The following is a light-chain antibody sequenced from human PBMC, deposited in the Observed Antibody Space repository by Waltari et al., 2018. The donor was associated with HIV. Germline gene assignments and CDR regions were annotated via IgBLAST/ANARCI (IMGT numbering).Light chain of an antibody. V-gene: IGLV3-19*01. CDR3: NSRERAGHHVV. J-gene: IGLJ3*02. Sequence: SELTQDPAVSVALGQTVSITCQGDSLRTYYASWYLQKPGQAPVLVISPIHNRPSGIPDPFPGSSSGNTASLTIPGAQAEDEGDYFCNSRERAGHHVVFGGRTQLTVL. CDR1: SLRTYY. CDR2: PIH.